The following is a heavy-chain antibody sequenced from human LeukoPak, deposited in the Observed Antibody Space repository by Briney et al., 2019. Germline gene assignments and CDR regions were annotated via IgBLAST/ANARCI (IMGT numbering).Heavy chain of an antibody. Sequence: PSETLSLTCAVYGGSFSGYYWSWIRQPPGKGLEWIGEINHRGSTNYNPSLKSRVTISVDTSKNQFALKLSSVPAADTAVYYCARGDFDWFGTPWGQGTLVTVSS. CDR2: INHRGST. V-gene: IGHV4-34*01. J-gene: IGHJ5*02. D-gene: IGHD3-9*01. CDR1: GGSFSGYY. CDR3: ARGDFDWFGTP.